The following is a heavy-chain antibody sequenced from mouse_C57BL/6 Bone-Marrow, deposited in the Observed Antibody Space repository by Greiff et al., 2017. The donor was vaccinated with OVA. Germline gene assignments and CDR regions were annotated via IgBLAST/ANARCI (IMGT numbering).Heavy chain of an antibody. CDR1: GYTFTTYP. CDR2: FHPYNDDT. D-gene: IGHD2-4*01. J-gene: IGHJ2*01. Sequence: VQLQESGAELVKPGASVKMSCKASGYTFTTYPIEWMKQNHGKSLEWIGNFHPYNDDTKYNEKFKGKATLTVEKSSSTVYLELSRLTSDDSAVYYGAIVPIYYDYGRALDYWGQGTTLTVSS. CDR3: AIVPIYYDYGRALDY. V-gene: IGHV1-47*01.